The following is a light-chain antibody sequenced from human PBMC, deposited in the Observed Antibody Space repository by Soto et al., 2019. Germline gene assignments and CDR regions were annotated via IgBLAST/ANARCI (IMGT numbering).Light chain of an antibody. CDR2: SAS. V-gene: IGKV3-20*01. J-gene: IGKJ4*01. Sequence: EIVLTQSPGTLCLSPGERATLSCRASQSVSSNYLAWYQQKPGQAPRLLIYSASSRATGIPDRFSGSGSGTYFTLTISRLEPEDFAVYYCQQYGGSPRVTFGGGTKVEIK. CDR3: QQYGGSPRVT. CDR1: QSVSSNY.